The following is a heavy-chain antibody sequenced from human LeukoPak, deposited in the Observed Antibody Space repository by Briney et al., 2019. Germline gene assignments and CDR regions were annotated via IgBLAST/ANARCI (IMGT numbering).Heavy chain of an antibody. CDR2: IGTAGDT. CDR1: GFTFRNFD. CDR3: SRGGAPAGYAYDI. V-gene: IGHV3-13*01. D-gene: IGHD6-13*01. J-gene: IGHJ3*02. Sequence: GGSLRLSCATSGFTFRNFDLHWVRQATGEGLEWVSAIGTAGDTYYPDSVKGRFTISRDNAKNSFYLQMNNLRVGDTAVYYCSRGGAPAGYAYDIWGHGTAVTVSS.